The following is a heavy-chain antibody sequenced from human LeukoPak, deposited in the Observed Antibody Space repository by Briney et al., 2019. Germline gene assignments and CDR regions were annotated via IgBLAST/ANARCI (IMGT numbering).Heavy chain of an antibody. CDR2: IIPIFGTA. D-gene: IGHD5-18*01. Sequence: SVTVSCKASGGTFSSYAISWVRQAPGQGLEWMGGIIPIFGTANYAQKFQGRVTITADESTSTAYMELSSLRSEDTAVYYCSRGGYSYGLGHYYYYGMDVWGQGTTVTVSS. CDR1: GGTFSSYA. J-gene: IGHJ6*02. V-gene: IGHV1-69*13. CDR3: SRGGYSYGLGHYYYYGMDV.